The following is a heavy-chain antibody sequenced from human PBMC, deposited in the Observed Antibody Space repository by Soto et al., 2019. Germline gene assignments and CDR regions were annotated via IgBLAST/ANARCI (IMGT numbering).Heavy chain of an antibody. Sequence: QAQLMQSGLEVKRPGASVKVSCKTSVYTFSRYVISWVRQAPGHGLEWMGWISADNHNTNVAQNFQGRVTLTTDTSTTTVFMELRYLRSDDTAVYYCARESRNYDGLDYWGQGTMVTVSS. J-gene: IGHJ4*02. V-gene: IGHV1-18*01. CDR1: VYTFSRYV. CDR2: ISADNHNT. D-gene: IGHD3-22*01. CDR3: ARESRNYDGLDY.